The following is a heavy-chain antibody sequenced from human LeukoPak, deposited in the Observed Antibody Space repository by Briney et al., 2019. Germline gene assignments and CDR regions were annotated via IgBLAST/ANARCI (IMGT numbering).Heavy chain of an antibody. CDR1: GYTFTGYY. CDR3: ASILDSSGYYYFSAFDI. CDR2: SNPNSGGT. V-gene: IGHV1-2*02. J-gene: IGHJ3*02. D-gene: IGHD3-22*01. Sequence: ASVKVSCKASGYTFTGYYMHWVRQAPGQGLEWMGWSNPNSGGTNYAQKFQGRVTMTRDTSISTAYMELSRLRSDDTAVYYCASILDSSGYYYFSAFDIWGQGTMVTVSS.